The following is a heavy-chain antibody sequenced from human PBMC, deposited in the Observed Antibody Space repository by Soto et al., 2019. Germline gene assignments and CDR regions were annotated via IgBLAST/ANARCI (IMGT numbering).Heavy chain of an antibody. CDR3: ARERGSSGYYGGDNYYYYGMDV. J-gene: IGHJ6*02. D-gene: IGHD3-22*01. V-gene: IGHV1-58*01. CDR1: GFTFTSSA. Sequence: SVKVSCKASGFTFTSSAVQWVRQARGQRLEWIGWIVVGSGNTNYAQKFQERVTITRDKSTSTAYMELSSLRSEDTAVYYCARERGSSGYYGGDNYYYYGMDVWGQGTTVTVSS. CDR2: IVVGSGNT.